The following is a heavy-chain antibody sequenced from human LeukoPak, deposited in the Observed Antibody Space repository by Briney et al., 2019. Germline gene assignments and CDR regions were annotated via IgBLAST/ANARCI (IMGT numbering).Heavy chain of an antibody. CDR1: GFTFSSYG. D-gene: IGHD1-1*01. CDR2: IRYDGSNK. CDR3: AKDLRTGFDAFDI. Sequence: AGGSLRLSCAASGFTFSSYGMHWVRQAPGKGLEWVAFIRYDGSNKYYADSVKGRFTTSRDNSKNTLYLQMNSLRAEDTAVYYCAKDLRTGFDAFDIWGQGTMVTVSS. V-gene: IGHV3-30*02. J-gene: IGHJ3*02.